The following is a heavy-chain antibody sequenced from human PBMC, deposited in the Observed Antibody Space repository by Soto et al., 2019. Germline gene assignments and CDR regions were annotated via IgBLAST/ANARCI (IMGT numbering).Heavy chain of an antibody. CDR1: GGSISSYY. V-gene: IGHV4-4*07. J-gene: IGHJ6*02. Sequence: SETLSLTCTVSGGSISSYYWSWIRQPAGKGLEWIGRIYTSGSTNYNPSLKSRVTMSVDTSKNQFSLKLSSVTAADTTVYYCARALEMATINTPYYYYYGMDVWGQGTTVTVSS. CDR3: ARALEMATINTPYYYYYGMDV. D-gene: IGHD5-12*01. CDR2: IYTSGST.